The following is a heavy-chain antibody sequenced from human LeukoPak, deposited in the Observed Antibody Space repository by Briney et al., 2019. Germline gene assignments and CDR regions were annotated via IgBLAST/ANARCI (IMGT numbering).Heavy chain of an antibody. D-gene: IGHD3-22*01. CDR2: IRTTGDT. V-gene: IGHV3-13*01. Sequence: GGSLRLSCAVSGFTFNYYDMLWVRQAPGKRLEWVSAIRTTGDTHYPDSVKGRFAMSREDAKNSVHLQMNTLRAGDTAVYYCARGVSYYYDNSGHPGWYFDLWGRGTLVTVSS. J-gene: IGHJ2*01. CDR3: ARGVSYYYDNSGHPGWYFDL. CDR1: GFTFNYYD.